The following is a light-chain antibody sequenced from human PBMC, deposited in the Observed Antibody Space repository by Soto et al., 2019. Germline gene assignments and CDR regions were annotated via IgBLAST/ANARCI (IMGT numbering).Light chain of an antibody. Sequence: EIVMTQSPATLSVSPGERATLSCRASQSVSSNLAWYQQKPGQAPRLLIYGASTRATGIPARFSGSGSGTEFTLTSSSLQSEYFAIYFCQQYNNWPPDRTFGQGTKVEIK. V-gene: IGKV3-15*01. CDR2: GAS. J-gene: IGKJ1*01. CDR1: QSVSSN. CDR3: QQYNNWPPDRT.